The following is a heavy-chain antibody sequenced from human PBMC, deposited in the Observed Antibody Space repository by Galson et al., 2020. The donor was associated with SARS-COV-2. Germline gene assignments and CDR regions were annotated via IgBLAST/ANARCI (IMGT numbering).Heavy chain of an antibody. V-gene: IGHV3-21*01. D-gene: IGHD5-18*01. J-gene: IGHJ6*02. CDR2: ISTSSSYT. CDR3: ARDEGIRGYNYGRLYYGMDV. Sequence: GESLKIYCAASGFPFSTYSMNWLRLAPGKGLEWVSSISTSSSYTYYVDSVKGRFSISRDNPRNSLYLQMNSLRAEDTAVYYCARDEGIRGYNYGRLYYGMDVWGQGTTVTVSS. CDR1: GFPFSTYS.